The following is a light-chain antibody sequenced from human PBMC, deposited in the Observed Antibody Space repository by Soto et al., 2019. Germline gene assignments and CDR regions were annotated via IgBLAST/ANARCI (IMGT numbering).Light chain of an antibody. V-gene: IGKV3-11*01. J-gene: IGKJ1*01. CDR1: HSVSSY. Sequence: EIVLTLSPATPSLSQGERATLSCRPSHSVSSYLALYQQKPGQAPRLLIYDASNRATGIPARFSGSGSGTDFTLTISSLEPEDFAVYYCQQRSNWPPPWWTFGQGTKVDIK. CDR3: QQRSNWPPPWWT. CDR2: DAS.